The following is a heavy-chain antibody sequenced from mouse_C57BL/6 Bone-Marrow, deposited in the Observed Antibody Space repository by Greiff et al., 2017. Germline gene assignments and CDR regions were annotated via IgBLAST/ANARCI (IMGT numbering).Heavy chain of an antibody. J-gene: IGHJ3*01. CDR3: ARHVYYGRSQFAD. CDR1: GFTFSSYG. CDR2: ISSGGSYP. D-gene: IGHD1-1*01. Sequence: EVQLMESGGDLVKPGGSLKLSCAASGFTFSSYGMSWVRQTPDKGLEWVATISSGGSYPYYPDSVKGRFTISRDNAKNTLYLQMSSLKSEDAAMYCCARHVYYGRSQFADWGKGTIVTVSA. V-gene: IGHV5-6*01.